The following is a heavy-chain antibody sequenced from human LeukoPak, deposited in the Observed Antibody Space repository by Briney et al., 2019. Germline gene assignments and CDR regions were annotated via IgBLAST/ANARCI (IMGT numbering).Heavy chain of an antibody. CDR3: ARGPTVTSSNDY. CDR1: GYTFTSYG. CDR2: ISAYNGNT. J-gene: IGHJ4*02. V-gene: IGHV1-18*01. Sequence: ASVKVSCKASGYTFTSYGISWVRQAPGQGLEWMGRISAYNGNTNYAQKLQGRVTMPTDTSTSTAYMELRSLRSDDTAVYYCARGPTVTSSNDYWGQGTLVTVSS. D-gene: IGHD4-17*01.